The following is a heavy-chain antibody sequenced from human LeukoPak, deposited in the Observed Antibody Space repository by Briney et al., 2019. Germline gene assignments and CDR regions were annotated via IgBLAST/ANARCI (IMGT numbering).Heavy chain of an antibody. D-gene: IGHD4-17*01. CDR1: GGSISSYY. Sequence: PSETLSLTCTVSGGSISSYYWSWIRQPPGKGLEWIGYIYYSGSTNYNPSLKSRVTISVDTSKNQFSLKLSSVTAADTAVYYCARGTMTTATYYFDYWGQGTLVTVSS. J-gene: IGHJ4*02. V-gene: IGHV4-59*12. CDR3: ARGTMTTATYYFDY. CDR2: IYYSGST.